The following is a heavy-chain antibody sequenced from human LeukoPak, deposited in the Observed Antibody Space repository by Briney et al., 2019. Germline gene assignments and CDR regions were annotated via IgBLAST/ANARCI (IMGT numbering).Heavy chain of an antibody. CDR2: ISSSGSFI. J-gene: IGHJ4*02. V-gene: IGHV3-21*01. Sequence: GGSLRLSCAASGFTFSSYSMNWVRQAPGKGLEWVSSISSSGSFIYYADSVKGRLTTSRDNAKNSLYLQMNSLRADDTAVYYCARARYSGYIDYWGQGTLVTVSS. CDR3: ARARYSGYIDY. D-gene: IGHD5-12*01. CDR1: GFTFSSYS.